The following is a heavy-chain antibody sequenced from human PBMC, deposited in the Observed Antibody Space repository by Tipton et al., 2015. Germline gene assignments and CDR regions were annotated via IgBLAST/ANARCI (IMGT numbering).Heavy chain of an antibody. J-gene: IGHJ4*02. CDR1: GGSFSGYY. CDR2: INDSGST. V-gene: IGHV4-34*01. D-gene: IGHD4-11*01. CDR3: TRDLGTVTEVFSDY. Sequence: GLVKPSGTLSLTCAVYGGSFSGYYWSWIRQTPGEGLEWIGEINDSGSTNYNPSLKTRVTISGDTSKNQFSLELNSVTPDDTAVYYCTRDLGTVTEVFSDYWGQGTLVTVSS.